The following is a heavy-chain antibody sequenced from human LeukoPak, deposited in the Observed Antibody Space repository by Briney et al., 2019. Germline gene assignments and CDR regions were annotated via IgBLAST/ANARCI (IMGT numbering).Heavy chain of an antibody. CDR1: GGPFSSHY. CDR3: ARAGRGVRGVTIDY. V-gene: IGHV4-59*11. CDR2: IYYSGST. D-gene: IGHD3-10*01. J-gene: IGHJ4*02. Sequence: SSETLSLTCAVSGGPFSSHYWSWIRQPPGKGLEWIGYIYYSGSTNYNPSLKSRVTISVDTSKNQFSLKLSSVTAADTAVYYCARAGRGVRGVTIDYWGQGTLVTVSS.